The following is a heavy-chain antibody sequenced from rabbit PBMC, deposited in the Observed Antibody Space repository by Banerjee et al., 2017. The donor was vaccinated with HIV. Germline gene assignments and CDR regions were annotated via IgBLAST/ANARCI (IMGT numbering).Heavy chain of an antibody. Sequence: QEQLEESGGDLVKPEGSLTLTCTASGFSFSYYWVCWVRQAPGKGLEWIACIDGGSGGDTVYASWAKGRFTISKTSSTTVTLQMTSLTAADTATYFCVRDRDVNKIYYILDLWGQGTLVTVS. CDR3: VRDRDVNKIYYILDL. D-gene: IGHD1-1*01. CDR2: IDGGSGGDT. J-gene: IGHJ3*01. CDR1: GFSFSYYW. V-gene: IGHV1S45*01.